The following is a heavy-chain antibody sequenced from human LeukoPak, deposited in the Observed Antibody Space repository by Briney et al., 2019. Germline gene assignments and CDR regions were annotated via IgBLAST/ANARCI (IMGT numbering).Heavy chain of an antibody. V-gene: IGHV4-59*01. Sequence: SETLPLTCTVSGGSISGFYWSWIRQPPGKGLEWVGYRSHSGSTNYNPSLKSRVTVSVDTSKNQFSLKLSSVTAADTAMYYCARYGGTYLDYWGQGTLVTVSS. D-gene: IGHD3-10*01. CDR1: GGSISGFY. CDR3: ARYGGTYLDY. J-gene: IGHJ4*02. CDR2: RSHSGST.